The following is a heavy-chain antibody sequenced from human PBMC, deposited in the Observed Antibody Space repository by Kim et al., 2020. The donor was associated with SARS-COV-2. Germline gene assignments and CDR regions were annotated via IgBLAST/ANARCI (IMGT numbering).Heavy chain of an antibody. J-gene: IGHJ4*02. CDR2: IYTDSGKT. Sequence: ASVKVSCRASGYTFSSLPIHWVRQAPGQRLEWMGWIYTDSGKTSYSWKFQGRITFTRDTSATTIYMELNSLTSADTALSYCSRAYPGGWFNFDYCGQGSL. V-gene: IGHV1-3*04. CDR3: SRAYPGGWFNFDY. D-gene: IGHD6-19*01. CDR1: GYTFSSLP.